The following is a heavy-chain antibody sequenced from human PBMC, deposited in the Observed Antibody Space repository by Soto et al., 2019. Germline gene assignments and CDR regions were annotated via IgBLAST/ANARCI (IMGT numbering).Heavy chain of an antibody. CDR1: GFTFSDYY. D-gene: IGHD1-1*01. V-gene: IGHV3-11*01. Sequence: QVQLVESGGGLVKPGGSLRLSCAASGFTFSDYYMSWIRQAPGKGLEWVSYISSSGSTIYYADSVKGRFTTSRDNSKNSLYLQMNSLRAEDTAVYYCAMNWNRLIRGDYYYMDVWGKGTTVTVSS. CDR3: AMNWNRLIRGDYYYMDV. CDR2: ISSSGSTI. J-gene: IGHJ6*03.